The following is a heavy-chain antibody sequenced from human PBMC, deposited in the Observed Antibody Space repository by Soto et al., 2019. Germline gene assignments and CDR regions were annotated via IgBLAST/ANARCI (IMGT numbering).Heavy chain of an antibody. Sequence: SGGSLRLSCVASGFTFSLYAMIWVRQAPGKGLEWVSSISSSSTYIYYTDSLKGRFSISRDNAKNSLFLQMDSLRVEDTATYYCVRARATDSRPDYWGQGTLVTVSS. CDR1: GFTFSLYA. D-gene: IGHD3-22*01. CDR2: ISSSSTYI. CDR3: VRARATDSRPDY. V-gene: IGHV3-21*01. J-gene: IGHJ4*02.